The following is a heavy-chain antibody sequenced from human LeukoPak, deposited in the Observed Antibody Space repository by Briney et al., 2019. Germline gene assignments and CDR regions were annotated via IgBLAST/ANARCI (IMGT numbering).Heavy chain of an antibody. J-gene: IGHJ3*02. CDR3: ASDLHGYGTFDI. CDR2: IFYSGST. Sequence: SETLSLTCTVSGGSIINNDYYWRRIRQPPRKGPSWIGDIFYSGSTYYNPSLKSRVTISVDTSKNQFSLNLNSVTAADTAVYFCASDLHGYGTFDIWGQGTMVTVAS. CDR1: GGSIINNDYY. D-gene: IGHD5-18*01. V-gene: IGHV4-30-4*01.